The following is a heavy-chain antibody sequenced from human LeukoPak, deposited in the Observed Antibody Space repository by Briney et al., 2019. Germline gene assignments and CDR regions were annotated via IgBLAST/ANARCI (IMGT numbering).Heavy chain of an antibody. CDR2: ISGSGGST. V-gene: IGHV3-23*01. CDR1: GFTFSSYA. D-gene: IGHD3-10*01. CDR3: AKDKTYYYGSGSPGSDY. Sequence: GGSLRLACAASGFTFSSYAMSWVRQAPGKGLEWVSAISGSGGSTYYADSVKGRFTISRDNSKNTLYLQMNSLRAEDTAVYYCAKDKTYYYGSGSPGSDYWGQGTLVTVSS. J-gene: IGHJ4*02.